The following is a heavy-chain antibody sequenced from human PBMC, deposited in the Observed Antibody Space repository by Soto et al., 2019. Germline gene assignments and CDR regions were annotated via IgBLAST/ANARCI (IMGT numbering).Heavy chain of an antibody. V-gene: IGHV3-23*01. Sequence: GGSLRLSCAASGFTFSSYAMSWVRQAPGKGLEWVSAISGSGGSTYYADSVKGRFTISRDNSRNTLYLQMNSLRAEDTAVYYCAKEAYGDYGGRYYHYGMDVWGQGTTVTVSS. CDR1: GFTFSSYA. CDR3: AKEAYGDYGGRYYHYGMDV. J-gene: IGHJ6*02. CDR2: ISGSGGST. D-gene: IGHD4-17*01.